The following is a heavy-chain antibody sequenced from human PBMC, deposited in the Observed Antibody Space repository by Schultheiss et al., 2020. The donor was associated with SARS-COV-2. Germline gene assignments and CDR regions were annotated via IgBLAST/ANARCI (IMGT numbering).Heavy chain of an antibody. CDR2: INHSGST. CDR3: ARLGGYSYGLGDFDY. J-gene: IGHJ4*02. CDR1: GGSFSGYY. Sequence: GSLSLSCAVYGGSFSGYYWSWIRQPPGKGLEWIGEINHSGSTNYNPSLKSRVTISVDTSKNQFSLKLSSVTAADTAVYYCARLGGYSYGLGDFDYWGQGTLVTVSS. D-gene: IGHD5-18*01. V-gene: IGHV4-34*01.